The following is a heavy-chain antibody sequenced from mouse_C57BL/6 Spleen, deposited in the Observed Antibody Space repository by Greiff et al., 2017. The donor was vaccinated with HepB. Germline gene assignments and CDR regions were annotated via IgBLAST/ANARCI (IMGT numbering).Heavy chain of an antibody. V-gene: IGHV1-15*01. D-gene: IGHD2-4*01. CDR3: TKGLRRRDWYFDV. Sequence: QVQLQQSGAELVRPGASVTLSCKASGYTFTDYEMHWVKQTPVHGLEWIRAIDPETGGTAYNQKFKGKAILTADKSSSTAYMELRSLTSEDSAVYYCTKGLRRRDWYFDVWGTGTTVTVSS. CDR1: GYTFTDYE. J-gene: IGHJ1*03. CDR2: IDPETGGT.